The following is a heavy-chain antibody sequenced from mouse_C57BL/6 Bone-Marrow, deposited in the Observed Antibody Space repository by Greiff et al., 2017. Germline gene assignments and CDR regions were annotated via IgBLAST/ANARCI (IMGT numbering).Heavy chain of an antibody. J-gene: IGHJ2*01. V-gene: IGHV1-52*01. D-gene: IGHD2-3*01. CDR2: IDPSDSET. Sequence: VQLQQPGAELVRPGSSVKLSCKASGYTFTSYWMHWVKQRPIQGLEWIGNIDPSDSETHYNQKFKDKATLTVDKSSSTAYMQLSSLTSEDSAVYYCARYDGYPYDFDYWGQGTTLTVSS. CDR3: ARYDGYPYDFDY. CDR1: GYTFTSYW.